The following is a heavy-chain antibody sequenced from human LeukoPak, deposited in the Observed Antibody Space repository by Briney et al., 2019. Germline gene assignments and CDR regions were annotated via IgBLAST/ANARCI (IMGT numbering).Heavy chain of an antibody. D-gene: IGHD3-10*01. CDR1: GFTFSSYS. CDR3: AGSYGVDYYGMDV. CDR2: ISSSSSYI. V-gene: IGHV3-21*01. J-gene: IGHJ6*02. Sequence: GGSLRLSCAASGFTFSSYSMNWVRQAPGKGLEWVSSISSSSSYIYYADSVKGRFTISRDNAKNSLYLQMNSLRAEDTAVYYCAGSYGVDYYGMDVWGQGTTVTVSS.